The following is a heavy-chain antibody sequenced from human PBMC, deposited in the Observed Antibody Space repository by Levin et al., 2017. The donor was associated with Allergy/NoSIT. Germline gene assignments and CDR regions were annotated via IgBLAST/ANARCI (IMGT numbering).Heavy chain of an antibody. V-gene: IGHV2-5*02. CDR1: GFSLSTSGVG. J-gene: IGHJ5*02. Sequence: SGPTLVKPTQTLTLTCTFSGFSLSTSGVGVGWIRPPPGKALEWLALIYWDDDKRYSPSLKSRLTITKDTSKNQVVLTMTNMDPVDTATYYCAHSTSITMVRGVIMGNWFDPWGQGTLVTVSS. CDR3: AHSTSITMVRGVIMGNWFDP. CDR2: IYWDDDK. D-gene: IGHD3-10*01.